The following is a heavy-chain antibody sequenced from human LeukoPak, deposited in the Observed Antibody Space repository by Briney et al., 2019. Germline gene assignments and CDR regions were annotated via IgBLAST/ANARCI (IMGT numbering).Heavy chain of an antibody. CDR2: ISYDGSNK. CDR1: GFTFSSYA. Sequence: PGGSLRLSCAASGFTFSSYAMHWVRQAPGKGLEWVAVISYDGSNKYYADSVKGRFTISRDNSKNTLYLQMNSLRAEDTAVYYCARAPGQQLAYYFDYWGQGTLVTVSS. V-gene: IGHV3-30-3*01. J-gene: IGHJ4*02. D-gene: IGHD6-13*01. CDR3: ARAPGQQLAYYFDY.